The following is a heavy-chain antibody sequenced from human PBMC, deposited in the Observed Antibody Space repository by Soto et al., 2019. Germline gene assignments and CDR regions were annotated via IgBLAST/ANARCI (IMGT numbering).Heavy chain of an antibody. CDR2: IYSGGST. D-gene: IGHD3-10*01. V-gene: IGHV3-66*01. J-gene: IGHJ6*03. CDR1: GFTVSSNY. CDR3: ARVGGYGSGSSPYYYYYYMDV. Sequence: GGSLRLSCAASGFTVSSNYMSWVRQAPGKGLEWVSVIYSGGSTYYADSVKGRFTISRDNSKNTLYLQMNSLRAEDSAVYYCARVGGYGSGSSPYYYYYYMDVWGKGTTVTVSS.